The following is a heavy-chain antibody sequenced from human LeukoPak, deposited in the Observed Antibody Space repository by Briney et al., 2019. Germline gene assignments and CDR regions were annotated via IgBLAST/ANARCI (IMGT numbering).Heavy chain of an antibody. D-gene: IGHD2-2*01. CDR2: VRTNSGDT. CDR3: ASSAEPAYWSNTIRHGFDI. V-gene: IGHV1-2*02. J-gene: IGHJ3*02. Sequence: ASVSLSFTASGYTFTGYYMPWVCHAPGHGLEWEGWVRTNSGDTNYAQKFPGRGTITMDTSICTDHMDLRRLRSQDTAPYICASSAEPAYWSNTIRHGFDIWGQGTMVTVSS. CDR1: GYTFTGYY.